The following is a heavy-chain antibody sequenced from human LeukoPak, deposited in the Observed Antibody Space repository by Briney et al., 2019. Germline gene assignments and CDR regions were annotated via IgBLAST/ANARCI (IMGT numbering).Heavy chain of an antibody. Sequence: ASVKVSCKTSGYTFTGYYIYWVRQAPGQGLEWMGWINPNSDDTSYAQKFQGRVTMTRDTSVSTAYMELSRLSSDDTAVYCSERQDGDLDYWGQGTLVTVSS. D-gene: IGHD4-17*01. J-gene: IGHJ4*02. V-gene: IGHV1-2*02. CDR3: ERQDGDLDY. CDR2: INPNSDDT. CDR1: GYTFTGYY.